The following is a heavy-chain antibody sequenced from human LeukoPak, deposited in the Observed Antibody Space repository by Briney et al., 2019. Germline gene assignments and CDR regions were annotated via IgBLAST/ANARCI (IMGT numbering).Heavy chain of an antibody. V-gene: IGHV4-34*01. J-gene: IGHJ6*03. D-gene: IGHD1-7*01. CDR3: ARRWNYGRNYYIDV. CDR2: INDSGRI. CDR1: GGSFSNYY. Sequence: SETLSLTCAVYGGSFSNYYWSWIRQPPGKGLEWIGEINDSGRINYDPSLMSRVTVSVDTSKNQFSLRLTSVTATDTAVYYCARRWNYGRNYYIDVWGNGATVSVSS.